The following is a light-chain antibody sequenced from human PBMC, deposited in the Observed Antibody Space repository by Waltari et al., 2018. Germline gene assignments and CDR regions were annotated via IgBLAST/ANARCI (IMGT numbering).Light chain of an antibody. CDR2: DVS. J-gene: IGLJ3*02. CDR1: SSDVGGYNH. Sequence: QSALTQPASVSGSPGQSITISCTGTSSDVGGYNHVSWFQQHPGKAPKLMIYDVSKRPSGVSNRFSASKSGNTASLTISGLQAEDEADYYCSSYTSSGTWVFGGGTKLTVL. CDR3: SSYTSSGTWV. V-gene: IGLV2-14*01.